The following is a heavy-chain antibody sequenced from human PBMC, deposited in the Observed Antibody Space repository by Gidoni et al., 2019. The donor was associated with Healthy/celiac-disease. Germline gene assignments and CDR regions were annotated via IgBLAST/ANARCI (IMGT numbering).Heavy chain of an antibody. CDR1: GFTFDAYA. CDR3: AKDINSGYQLLYSAAFDI. D-gene: IGHD2-2*02. CDR2: MSWNSGSI. V-gene: IGHV3-9*01. Sequence: EVQLVESGGGLVQPGRSLRLSCAALGFTFDAYAMHWVWQAPGKGLEWVSGMSWNSGSIGYADSVKGRFTISRDNAKNSLYLQMNSLRAEDTALYYCAKDINSGYQLLYSAAFDIWGQGTMVTVSS. J-gene: IGHJ3*02.